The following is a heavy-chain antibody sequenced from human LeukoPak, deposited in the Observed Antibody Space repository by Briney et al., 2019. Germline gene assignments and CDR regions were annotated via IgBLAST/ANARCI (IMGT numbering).Heavy chain of an antibody. D-gene: IGHD5-12*01. CDR2: ISGSSSYT. CDR3: ARLIVATYVDFDC. V-gene: IGHV3-21*05. Sequence: GGSLRLSCAVSGPIRSSDGFDWVRQAPGKGLEWVSYISGSSSYTNYADSVKGRFTISRDNAKNSMYLQMNSLRAEDTAVYYCARLIVATYVDFDCWGQGTLVTVSS. CDR1: GPIRSSDG. J-gene: IGHJ4*02.